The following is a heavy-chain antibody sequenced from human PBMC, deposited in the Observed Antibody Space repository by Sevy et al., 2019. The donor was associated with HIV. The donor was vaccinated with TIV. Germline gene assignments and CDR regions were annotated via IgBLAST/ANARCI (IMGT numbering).Heavy chain of an antibody. V-gene: IGHV4-61*02. CDR3: AGEYSSGWYQAFDV. CDR1: GGSSRSGTYY. Sequence: SETLSLTCSISGGSSRSGTYYWSWIRQPAGKGLECIGRVHTSGRTNYNPSLKSRVTISVDTSKNQFSLRLRSVTAADTAVYYCAGEYSSGWYQAFDVWGQGTMVTVSS. J-gene: IGHJ3*01. D-gene: IGHD6-13*01. CDR2: VHTSGRT.